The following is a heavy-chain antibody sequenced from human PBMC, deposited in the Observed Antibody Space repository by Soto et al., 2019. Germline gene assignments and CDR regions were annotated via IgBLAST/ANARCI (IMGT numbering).Heavy chain of an antibody. Sequence: EVQLVESGGGLVQPGGSLRLSCAASGFNVTSNYMNWVRQAPGKGLEWVSVIYSGGDTYYTDSVKDRFIISRDTSKNTLYLQMHSLRAEDTDVYYCLDGRASRGQGTLVTVS. CDR2: IYSGGDT. J-gene: IGHJ4*02. CDR3: LDGRAS. CDR1: GFNVTSNY. V-gene: IGHV3-66*01. D-gene: IGHD3-3*01.